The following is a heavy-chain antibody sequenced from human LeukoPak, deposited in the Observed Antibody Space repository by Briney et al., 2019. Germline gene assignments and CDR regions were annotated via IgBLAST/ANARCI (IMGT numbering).Heavy chain of an antibody. CDR1: VGTFSSYA. V-gene: IGHV1-69*04. CDR2: IIPILGIA. D-gene: IGHD6-25*01. Sequence: SVKVSCKASVGTFSSYAISWVRQAPGQGLEWMGRIIPILGIANYAQKFQGRVTVTADKSTSTAYMELSSLRSEDTAVYYCARDEGGNFDYWGQGTLVTVSS. J-gene: IGHJ4*02. CDR3: ARDEGGNFDY.